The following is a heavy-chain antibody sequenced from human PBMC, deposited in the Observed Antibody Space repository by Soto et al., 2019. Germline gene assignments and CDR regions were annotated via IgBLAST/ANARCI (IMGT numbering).Heavy chain of an antibody. Sequence: PVGSLRLSCECSVFIFSDYEMNWVRQVPGKGLEWISYISISGTIIHYADSVKGRFTISRDNAKNSVYLQMNSLRVEDTAIYYCAREGGFDWFYPWGQGTLVTVSS. V-gene: IGHV3-48*03. CDR2: ISISGTII. CDR3: AREGGFDWFYP. J-gene: IGHJ5*02. CDR1: VFIFSDYE.